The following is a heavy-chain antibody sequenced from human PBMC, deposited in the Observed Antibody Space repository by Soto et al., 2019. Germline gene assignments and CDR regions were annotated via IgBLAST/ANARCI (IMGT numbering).Heavy chain of an antibody. D-gene: IGHD5-18*01. CDR3: ARLDVDTAMVCFDY. Sequence: KPSETLSLTCTVSGGSISSSSYYWGWIRQPPGKGLEWIGSIYYSGSTYYNPSLKSRVTISVDTSKNQFSLKLSSVTAADTAVYYCARLDVDTAMVCFDYWGQGTLVTVSS. CDR1: GGSISSSSYY. V-gene: IGHV4-39*01. J-gene: IGHJ4*02. CDR2: IYYSGST.